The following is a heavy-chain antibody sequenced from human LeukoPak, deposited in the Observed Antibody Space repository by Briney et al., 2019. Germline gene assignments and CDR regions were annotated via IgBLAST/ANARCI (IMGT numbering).Heavy chain of an antibody. D-gene: IGHD3-10*02. J-gene: IGHJ6*04. Sequence: RGSLRLSRAASVFTFLSYEMNWVRPPPGKGLEWVSYISSSCSTIHYAHSVKDRFTTPRDNANHSLYLHINSLRATPTSLSSCPELGMTMIGGVWGKGTTVTISS. CDR3: PELGMTMIGGV. V-gene: IGHV3-48*03. CDR2: ISSSCSTI. CDR1: VFTFLSYE.